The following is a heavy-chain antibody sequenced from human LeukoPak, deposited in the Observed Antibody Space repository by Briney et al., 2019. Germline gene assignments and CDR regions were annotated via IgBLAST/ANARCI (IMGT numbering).Heavy chain of an antibody. CDR1: GFTFSSYT. J-gene: IGHJ4*02. V-gene: IGHV3-21*04. CDR2: ISSSSIST. D-gene: IGHD5-24*01. Sequence: GGSLRLSCAASGFTFSSYTMNWVRQAPGKGLEWVSSISSSSISTYYADSVKGRFTISRDNSKDTLILQMNSLRAEDTAVYYCAKSGYNRFDYWGQGILVTVSS. CDR3: AKSGYNRFDY.